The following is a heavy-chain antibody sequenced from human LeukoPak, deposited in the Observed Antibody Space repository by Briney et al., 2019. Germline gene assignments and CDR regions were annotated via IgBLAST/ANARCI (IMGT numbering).Heavy chain of an antibody. CDR1: GGSIRGSDFY. D-gene: IGHD5-24*01. CDR2: ISSTGST. J-gene: IGHJ4*02. V-gene: IGHV4-39*07. CDR3: ATWLQIHF. Sequence: SETLSLTCPVSGGSIRGSDFYWGWIRQPPGKGLEWIGTISSTGSTYYNASVKSRVTISVDSSKNQFSLRLTSVTAADTAVYYGATWLQIHFWGQGTLVTVSS.